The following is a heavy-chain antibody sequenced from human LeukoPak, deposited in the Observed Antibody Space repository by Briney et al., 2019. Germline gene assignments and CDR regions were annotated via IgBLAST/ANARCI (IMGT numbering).Heavy chain of an antibody. V-gene: IGHV4-34*01. CDR1: GGSFSGYY. Sequence: SETLSLTCAVYGGSFSGYYWSWIRQPPGKGLEWIGEINHSGSTNYNPSLKSRVTISVDTSKNQFSLKLSSVTAADTAVYYCARENDYRDWFDPWGQGTLVTVSS. D-gene: IGHD4-11*01. CDR3: ARENDYRDWFDP. CDR2: INHSGST. J-gene: IGHJ5*02.